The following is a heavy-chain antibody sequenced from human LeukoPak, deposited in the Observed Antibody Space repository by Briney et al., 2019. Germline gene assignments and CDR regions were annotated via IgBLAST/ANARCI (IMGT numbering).Heavy chain of an antibody. Sequence: GGSLRLSCTASGFTFSDSYMTWIRQAPGKGLEWVSYISSSSSTIYYADSVKGRFTISRDNAKNTLYLQMNSLRAEDTAVYYCARVVTYYYDSSGYYAFDYWGQGTLVTVSS. J-gene: IGHJ4*02. CDR1: GFTFSDSY. CDR3: ARVVTYYYDSSGYYAFDY. D-gene: IGHD3-22*01. V-gene: IGHV3-11*04. CDR2: ISSSSSTI.